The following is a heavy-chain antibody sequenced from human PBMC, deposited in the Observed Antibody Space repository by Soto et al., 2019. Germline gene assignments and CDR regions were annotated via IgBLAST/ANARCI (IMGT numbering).Heavy chain of an antibody. CDR2: ISSRSDI. CDR3: AREYTAWPLAYGLDV. Sequence: GGSLRLSCVGSGFTFSTYSINWVRQAPGEGLEWVSSISSRSDIYYADSVKGRFTISRDNAKSSVSLQMNSLRAEDTAVYYCAREYTAWPLAYGLDVWGQGTTVTVS. V-gene: IGHV3-21*01. D-gene: IGHD2-2*02. J-gene: IGHJ6*02. CDR1: GFTFSTYS.